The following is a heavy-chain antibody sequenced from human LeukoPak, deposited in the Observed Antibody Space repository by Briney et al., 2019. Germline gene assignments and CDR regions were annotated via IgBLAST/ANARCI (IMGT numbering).Heavy chain of an antibody. CDR1: GGSITSYY. D-gene: IGHD6-13*01. V-gene: IGHV4-4*07. Sequence: SETLSLTRTVSGGSITSYYWSWIRQPAGKGLEWIGRIYSSGSTNYNPSLKSRVTMSVDTSKNQFSLKLTSVTAADTAMYYCARLSSSWYRGAFDIWGQGTVVTVSS. CDR3: ARLSSSWYRGAFDI. J-gene: IGHJ3*02. CDR2: IYSSGST.